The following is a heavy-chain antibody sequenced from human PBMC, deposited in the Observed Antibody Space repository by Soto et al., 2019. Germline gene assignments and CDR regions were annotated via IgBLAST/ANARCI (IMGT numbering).Heavy chain of an antibody. CDR3: AKSLSAIPGDS. Sequence: GGSLRLSCAASGFTFSSYWMSWVRQGPGKGPEWVANIKQDGSEIYYVDSVKGRFTISRDNAKSSLYLQMTSLRAEDAAVYHCAKSLSAIPGDSWGQGTLVTVSS. CDR1: GFTFSSYW. J-gene: IGHJ4*02. D-gene: IGHD2-2*01. CDR2: IKQDGSEI. V-gene: IGHV3-7*05.